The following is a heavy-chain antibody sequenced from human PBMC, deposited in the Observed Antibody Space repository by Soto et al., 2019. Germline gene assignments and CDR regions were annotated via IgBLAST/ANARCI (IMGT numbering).Heavy chain of an antibody. CDR3: ARGGQGYCSGGSCYYFDY. CDR1: GFTFSSYS. Sequence: EVQLVESGGGLVKPGGSLRLSCAASGFTFSSYSMNWVRQAPGKGLEWVSSISSSSSYIYYADSVKGRFTISRDNAKNSLYLQMNSLRAEDTALYYCARGGQGYCSGGSCYYFDYWGQGTLVTVSS. CDR2: ISSSSSYI. J-gene: IGHJ4*02. D-gene: IGHD2-15*01. V-gene: IGHV3-21*01.